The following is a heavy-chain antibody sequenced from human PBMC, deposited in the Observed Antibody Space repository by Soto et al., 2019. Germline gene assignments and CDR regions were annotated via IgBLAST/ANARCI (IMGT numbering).Heavy chain of an antibody. D-gene: IGHD4-17*01. V-gene: IGHV4-39*01. CDR1: GGSVTNSSYY. CDR2: VYYRGRS. Sequence: APLSLTCTVSGGSVTNSSYYWGWIRQSPGKGLEWIGSVYYRGRSYSKSSVKSRVTISVDTSKNRFSLSLNSVTASDTAVYFCVSQRTTVPTQAYFDYWGPGALVTVSS. J-gene: IGHJ4*02. CDR3: VSQRTTVPTQAYFDY.